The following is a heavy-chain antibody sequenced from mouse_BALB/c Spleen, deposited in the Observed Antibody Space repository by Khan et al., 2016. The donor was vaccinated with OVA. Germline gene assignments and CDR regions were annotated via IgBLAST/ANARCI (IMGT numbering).Heavy chain of an antibody. CDR2: ISYSGST. D-gene: IGHD1-2*01. CDR1: GYSITSGYV. CDR3: ARTARIKY. Sequence: EVQLQESGPGLVKPSQSLSLTCTVTGYSITSGYVWNWIRQFPGNKLEWMVYISYSGSTNYNPFLKSRISINRDTSKNQFFLQLNSVTTEDTATYICARTARIKYWGQGTTLTVSS. J-gene: IGHJ2*01. V-gene: IGHV3-2*02.